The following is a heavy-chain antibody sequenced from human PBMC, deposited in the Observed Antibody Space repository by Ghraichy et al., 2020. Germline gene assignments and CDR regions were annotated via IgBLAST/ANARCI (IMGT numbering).Heavy chain of an antibody. CDR3: ANHVVIPNAFDI. CDR2: FDPEDGET. Sequence: ASVKVSCKVSGYTLTELSMHWVRQAPGKGLEWMGGFDPEDGETIYAQKFQGRVTMTEDTSTDTAYMELSSLRSEDTAVYYCANHVVIPNAFDIWGQGTMVTVSS. J-gene: IGHJ3*02. V-gene: IGHV1-24*01. CDR1: GYTLTELS. D-gene: IGHD3-16*02.